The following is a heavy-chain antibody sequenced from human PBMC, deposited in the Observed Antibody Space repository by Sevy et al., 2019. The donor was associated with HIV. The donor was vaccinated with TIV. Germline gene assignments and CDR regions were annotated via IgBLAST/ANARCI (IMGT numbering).Heavy chain of an antibody. Sequence: GGSLRLSCAASGFSYSSYGMHWVRQAPGKGLEWVAYIQYDGSNKDYADSVKGRFTISRDNSKNTLDLQMNSLRVEDRAVYYCVKEGGGEGGGHWGQGTLVTVSS. V-gene: IGHV3-30*02. D-gene: IGHD3-10*01. CDR3: VKEGGGEGGGH. CDR1: GFSYSSYG. CDR2: IQYDGSNK. J-gene: IGHJ4*02.